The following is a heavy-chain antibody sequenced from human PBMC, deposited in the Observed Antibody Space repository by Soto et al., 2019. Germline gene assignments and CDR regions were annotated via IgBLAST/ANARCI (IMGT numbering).Heavy chain of an antibody. CDR1: GFTFSSYS. D-gene: IGHD1-1*01. CDR2: ISSSSSYI. V-gene: IGHV3-21*01. Sequence: GGSLRLSCAASGFTFSSYSMNWVRQAPGKGLEWVSSISSSSSYIYYADSVKGRITISRDNAKNSLYLQMNSLRAEDKAVYYCARDSARYVDEYWVQGTLVTVSS. J-gene: IGHJ4*02. CDR3: ARDSARYVDEY.